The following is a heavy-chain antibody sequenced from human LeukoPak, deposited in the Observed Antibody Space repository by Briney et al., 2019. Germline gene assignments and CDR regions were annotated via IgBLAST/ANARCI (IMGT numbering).Heavy chain of an antibody. Sequence: GGSLRLSCAASGFTFSSYWMSWVRQAPGKGLEWVSAISGSGGSTYYADSVKGRFTISRDNSKNTLYLQMNSLRAEDTAVYYCAKEGGYCSGGSCYYMDVWGKGTTVTISS. V-gene: IGHV3-23*01. J-gene: IGHJ6*03. D-gene: IGHD2-15*01. CDR1: GFTFSSYW. CDR3: AKEGGYCSGGSCYYMDV. CDR2: ISGSGGST.